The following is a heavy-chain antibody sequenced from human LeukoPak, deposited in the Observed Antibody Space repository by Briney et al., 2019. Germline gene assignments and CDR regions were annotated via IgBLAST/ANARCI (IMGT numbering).Heavy chain of an antibody. Sequence: ASVKVSCKASGGTFSSHAISWVRQAPGQGLEWMGRIIPILGIANYAQKFQGRVTITADKSTSTAYMELSSLRSEDTAVYYCASYIAARGFDYWGQGTLVTVSS. D-gene: IGHD6-6*01. J-gene: IGHJ4*02. CDR2: IIPILGIA. CDR3: ASYIAARGFDY. CDR1: GGTFSSHA. V-gene: IGHV1-69*04.